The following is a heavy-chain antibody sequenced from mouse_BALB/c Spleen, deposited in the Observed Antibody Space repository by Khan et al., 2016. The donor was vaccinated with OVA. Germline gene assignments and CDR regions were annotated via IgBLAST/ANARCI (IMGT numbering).Heavy chain of an antibody. CDR3: ARVEYGTFPF. CDR1: GFTFSDYY. Sequence: EVELVESGGGLVKPGGSLKLSCAASGFTFSDYYMYWVRQTPEKRLEWVATISDVGSYTNYPDSVKGRCTISRDNAKNNMYLQMSSLKSEDTAMYYCARVEYGTFPFWGQGTLVTVSA. V-gene: IGHV5-4*02. CDR2: ISDVGSYT. J-gene: IGHJ3*01. D-gene: IGHD1-1*01.